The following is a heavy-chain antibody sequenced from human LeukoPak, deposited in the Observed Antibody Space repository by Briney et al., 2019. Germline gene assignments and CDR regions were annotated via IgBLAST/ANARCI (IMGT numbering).Heavy chain of an antibody. D-gene: IGHD3-16*01. V-gene: IGHV4-34*01. J-gene: IGHJ6*03. CDR2: INHRGST. CDR3: ARWGGSYYYYYYMDV. CDR1: GGSFSGYY. Sequence: SETLSLTSAVYGGSFSGYYWRWIRQPPRKGLEWIGEINHRGSTNYNLSLKSRVTISVVTSKNQFSLKLSSVTAADTAVYYCARWGGSYYYYYYMDVWDKGTTVTVSS.